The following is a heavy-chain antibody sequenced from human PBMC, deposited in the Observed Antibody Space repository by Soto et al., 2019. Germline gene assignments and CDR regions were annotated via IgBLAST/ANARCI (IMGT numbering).Heavy chain of an antibody. D-gene: IGHD1-7*01. Sequence: GGSLRLSCAASGFTFSSYAMHWVRQAPGKGLEWVAVISYDGSNKYYADSVKGRFTISRDNSKNTLYLQMNSLRAEDTAVYYCARSKNNWNYMVSDYWGQGTLVTVSS. J-gene: IGHJ4*02. V-gene: IGHV3-30-3*01. CDR1: GFTFSSYA. CDR3: ARSKNNWNYMVSDY. CDR2: ISYDGSNK.